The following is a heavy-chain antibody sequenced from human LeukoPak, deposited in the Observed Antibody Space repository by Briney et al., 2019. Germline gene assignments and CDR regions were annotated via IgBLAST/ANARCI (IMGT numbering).Heavy chain of an antibody. CDR3: ARYYDSSGYYFDY. Sequence: SETLSLTCTVSGYSISSGYYWGWIRQPPGKGLEWIGEINHSGSTNYNPSLKSRVTISVDTSKNQFSLKLSSVAAADTAVYYCARYYDSSGYYFDYWGQGTLVTVSS. J-gene: IGHJ4*02. D-gene: IGHD3-22*01. CDR2: INHSGST. V-gene: IGHV4-38-2*02. CDR1: GYSISSGYY.